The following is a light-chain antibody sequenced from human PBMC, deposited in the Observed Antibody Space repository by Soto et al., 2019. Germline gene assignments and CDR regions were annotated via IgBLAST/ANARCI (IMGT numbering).Light chain of an antibody. V-gene: IGLV2-23*01. CDR2: EGS. CDR1: SSDVGSYNL. CDR3: CSYAGISAFYV. Sequence: QSALTQPASVSGSPGQSITISCTGTSSDVGSYNLVSWYQQHPGKAPKLMIYEGSKRPSGVSNRFSGSKSGNTASLTIYGLQAEDEAEYYCCSYAGISAFYVFGTGTKLTVL. J-gene: IGLJ1*01.